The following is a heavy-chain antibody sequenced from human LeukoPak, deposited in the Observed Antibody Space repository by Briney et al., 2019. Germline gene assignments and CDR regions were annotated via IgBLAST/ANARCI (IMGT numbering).Heavy chain of an antibody. CDR3: ARSQGHRLLNYYYYYMDV. V-gene: IGHV1-18*01. CDR1: GYTFTNYG. CDR2: ISAYNGYT. Sequence: ASVKVSCKASGYTFTNYGLSWVRQAPGQGLEWMGWISAYNGYTNYAQKLQGRVTMTTDTSTTTAYMELRSLRSDDTAVYYCARSQGHRLLNYYYYYMDVWGKGPRSPSP. J-gene: IGHJ6*03. D-gene: IGHD2-15*01.